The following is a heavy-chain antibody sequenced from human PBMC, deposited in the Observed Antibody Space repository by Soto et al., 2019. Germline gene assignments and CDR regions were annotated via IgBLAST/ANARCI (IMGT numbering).Heavy chain of an antibody. CDR1: GGSISSSSYY. CDR2: IYYSGST. CDR3: ARLVRPLGLVPAATIHFDY. J-gene: IGHJ4*02. V-gene: IGHV4-39*01. Sequence: QLQLQESGPGLVKPSETLSLTCTVSGGSISSSSYYWGWIRQPPGKGLEWIGSIYYSGSTYYNPTLKSRVTISVDTSKHQCSLKLSSVTDSDTAVYYFARLVRPLGLVPAATIHFDYWGQGTLVTVSS. D-gene: IGHD2-2*01.